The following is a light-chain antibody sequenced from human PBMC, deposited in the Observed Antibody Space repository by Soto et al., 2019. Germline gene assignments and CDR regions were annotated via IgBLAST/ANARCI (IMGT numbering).Light chain of an antibody. CDR2: DAS. CDR1: QSVSSY. CDR3: QPRSNWPQS. J-gene: IGKJ1*01. V-gene: IGKV3-11*01. Sequence: EIVLTQSPATLSLSPGERATLSCRASQSVSSYLAWYQQKPGQAPRLLIYDASNRATGIPARFSGSGSGTHFTRPISSLEPEDFAVYYCQPRSNWPQSFGQGTKVEIK.